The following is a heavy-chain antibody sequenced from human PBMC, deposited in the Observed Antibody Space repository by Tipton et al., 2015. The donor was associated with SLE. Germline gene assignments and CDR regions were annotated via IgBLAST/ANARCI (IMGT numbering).Heavy chain of an antibody. V-gene: IGHV3-15*01. CDR3: VTEFGVVQGLTLNAFDL. Sequence: SLRLSCAASGFTFSSYGMHWVRQAPGKGLEWVGRIKSKTDGETVDYAAPVKGRFTISRDDSRDTLYLQMNSLKTEDTAVYYCVTEFGVVQGLTLNAFDLWGQGTLVTVSS. CDR1: GFTFSSYG. CDR2: IKSKTDGETV. J-gene: IGHJ3*01. D-gene: IGHD3-10*01.